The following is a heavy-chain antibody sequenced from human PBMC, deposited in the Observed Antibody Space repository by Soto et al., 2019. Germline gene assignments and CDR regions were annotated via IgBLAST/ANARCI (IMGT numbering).Heavy chain of an antibody. D-gene: IGHD1-1*01. CDR3: ARTPTLTPKEGQDY. Sequence: ETLSLTCTVSGDSIGSYYWSWIRQPPGKGPEWIGYIYFSGSTDYKPSLKSRVTISVDRSKNQVSLRLSSVTAADTAVYYCARTPTLTPKEGQDYWGQGTPVTVSS. J-gene: IGHJ4*02. CDR2: IYFSGST. V-gene: IGHV4-59*01. CDR1: GDSIGSYY.